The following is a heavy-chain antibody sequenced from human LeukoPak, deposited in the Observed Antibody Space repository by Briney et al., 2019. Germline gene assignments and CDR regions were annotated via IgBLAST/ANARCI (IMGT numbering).Heavy chain of an antibody. CDR3: AGASYDSSGVH. CDR1: GGSISSYY. J-gene: IGHJ4*02. Sequence: PSETLSLTCTVSGGSISSYYWSWIRQPPGKGLEWIGYIYYSGSTNYNPSLKSRVTISADTSKNQFSLKLSSVTAADTAVYYCAGASYDSSGVHWGQGTLVTVFS. D-gene: IGHD3-22*01. CDR2: IYYSGST. V-gene: IGHV4-59*01.